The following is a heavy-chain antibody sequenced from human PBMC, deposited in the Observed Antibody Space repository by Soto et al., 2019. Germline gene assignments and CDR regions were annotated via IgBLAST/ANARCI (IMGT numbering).Heavy chain of an antibody. J-gene: IGHJ6*03. CDR1: GGSISNYY. V-gene: IGHV4-59*01. CDR2: IYYSGST. D-gene: IGHD2-2*01. CDR3: ARIYCSTSNCNYYYYMDV. Sequence: SETLSLTCTVSGGSISNYYWSWIRQPPGTGLEWIGYIYYSGSTNYNPSLKSRVTISLDTSKNRFSLKLSSVTAADTAVYYCARIYCSTSNCNYYYYMDVWGKGTTVTVSS.